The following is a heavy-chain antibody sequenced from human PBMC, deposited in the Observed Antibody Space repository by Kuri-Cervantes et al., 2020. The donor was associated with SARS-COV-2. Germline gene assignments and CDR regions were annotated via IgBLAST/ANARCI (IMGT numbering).Heavy chain of an antibody. CDR1: GFTFSNYA. Sequence: GESLKISCAASGFTFSNYAMYWVRQAPGKGLEYVSAISSNGDSTYYADSVKGRFTMSRYNSKNTLYLQMGSLRAVDMAVYYCARVSRRGYLDYWGQGTLVTVSS. D-gene: IGHD2-15*01. J-gene: IGHJ4*02. CDR3: ARVSRRGYLDY. CDR2: ISSNGDST. V-gene: IGHV3-64*02.